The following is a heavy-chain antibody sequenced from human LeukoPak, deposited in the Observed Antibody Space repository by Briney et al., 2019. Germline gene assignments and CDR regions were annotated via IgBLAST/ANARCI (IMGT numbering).Heavy chain of an antibody. CDR1: GFTFSSYA. CDR2: ISYDGSNK. CDR3: ARVQERGAAGTYGLFDY. Sequence: GGSLRLSCAASGFTFSSYAMHWVRQAPGKGLEWVAVISYDGSNKYYADSVKGRFTISRDNSKNTLYLQMNSLRAEDTAVYYCARVQERGAAGTYGLFDYWGQGTLVTVSS. V-gene: IGHV3-30-3*01. J-gene: IGHJ4*02. D-gene: IGHD6-13*01.